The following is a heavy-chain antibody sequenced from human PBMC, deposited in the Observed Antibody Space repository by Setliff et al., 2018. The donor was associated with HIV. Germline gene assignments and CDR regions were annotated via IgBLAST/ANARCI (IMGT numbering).Heavy chain of an antibody. J-gene: IGHJ4*02. Sequence: GGSLRLSCAASGFDFSSHAMSWVRQAPGKGLEWLSVISGDTYYADSVKGRFTISRDNTKNTLSLQMNSLGAEDTAIYYCANRFRTSNNWYYFDYWGPGTLVTVSS. CDR3: ANRFRTSNNWYYFDY. D-gene: IGHD6-13*01. CDR1: GFDFSSHA. V-gene: IGHV3-23*01. CDR2: ISGDT.